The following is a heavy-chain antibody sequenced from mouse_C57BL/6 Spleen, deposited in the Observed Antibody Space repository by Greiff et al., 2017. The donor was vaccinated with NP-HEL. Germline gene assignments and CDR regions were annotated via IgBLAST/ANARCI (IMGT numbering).Heavy chain of an antibody. V-gene: IGHV14-4*01. CDR1: GFNIKDDY. Sequence: EVKVVESGAELVRPGASVKLSCTASGFNIKDDYMHWVKQRPEQGLEWIGWIDPENGDTEYASKFQGKATITADTSSNTAYLQLSSLTSEDTAVYYCTTQGVLRYYFDYWGQGTTLTVSS. CDR2: IDPENGDT. D-gene: IGHD1-1*01. J-gene: IGHJ2*01. CDR3: TTQGVLRYYFDY.